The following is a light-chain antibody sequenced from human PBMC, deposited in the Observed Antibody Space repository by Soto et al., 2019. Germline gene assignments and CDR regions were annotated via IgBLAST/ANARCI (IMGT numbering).Light chain of an antibody. CDR2: GAS. CDR1: QTISTY. CDR3: QQSFSTPRT. V-gene: IGKV1-39*01. J-gene: IGKJ1*01. Sequence: DIQMTQSPSPLSASVGDRVTITCRASQTISTYLNWYQQKPGKAPKLLIYGASSPQSGVPSRFSGSGSGTDFTLTISSLQPEDFGTYYCQQSFSTPRTFGQGTKVDIK.